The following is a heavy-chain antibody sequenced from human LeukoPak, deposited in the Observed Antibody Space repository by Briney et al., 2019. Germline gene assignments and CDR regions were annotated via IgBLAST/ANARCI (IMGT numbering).Heavy chain of an antibody. D-gene: IGHD6-19*01. CDR2: IYSGGST. CDR1: GFTVSSNY. Sequence: GGSLRLSCAASGFTVSSNYMSWVRQAPGEGLEWVSVIYSGGSTYYADSVKGRFTISRDNSKNTLYLQMNSLRAEDTAVYYCARDGAVAPGYYFDYWGQGTLVTVSS. CDR3: ARDGAVAPGYYFDY. V-gene: IGHV3-66*01. J-gene: IGHJ4*02.